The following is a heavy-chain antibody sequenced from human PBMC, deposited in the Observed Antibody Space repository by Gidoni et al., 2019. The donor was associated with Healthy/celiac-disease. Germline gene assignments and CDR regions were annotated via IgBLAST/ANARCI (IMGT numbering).Heavy chain of an antibody. V-gene: IGHV3-30-3*01. CDR1: GFTFSSYA. CDR3: ARDRDDTNAFDI. J-gene: IGHJ3*02. CDR2: ISYDGSNK. D-gene: IGHD3-9*01. Sequence: QVQLVESGGGVVQPGRSLRLSCAASGFTFSSYAMHWVRQAPGKGLEWVAVISYDGSNKYYADSVKGRFTISRDNSKNTLYLQMNSLRAEDTAVYYCARDRDDTNAFDIWGQGTMVTVSS.